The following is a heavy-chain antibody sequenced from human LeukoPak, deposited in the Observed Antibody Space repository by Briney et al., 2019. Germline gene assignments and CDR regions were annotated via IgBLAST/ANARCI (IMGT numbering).Heavy chain of an antibody. CDR3: ARAPLGYCSGGSCHNWFDP. D-gene: IGHD2-15*01. CDR1: GFTFSDYY. Sequence: GGSPRLACAASGFTFSDYYMRWIRQAAGKGREWVSYISSSGSTIYYADSVKGRFTISRDNAKNSLYLQMNSLRAEDTAVYYCARAPLGYCSGGSCHNWFDPWGQGTLVTVSS. J-gene: IGHJ5*02. V-gene: IGHV3-11*01. CDR2: ISSSGSTI.